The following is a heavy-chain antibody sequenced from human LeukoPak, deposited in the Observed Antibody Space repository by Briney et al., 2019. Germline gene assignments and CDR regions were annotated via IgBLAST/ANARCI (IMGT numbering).Heavy chain of an antibody. V-gene: IGHV4-59*08. CDR2: IHYSGST. CDR1: GGSISSYY. Sequence: SETLSLTCTVSGGSISSYYWSWIRPPPGKGLEWIGHIHYSGSTNYNPSLKSRVTISVDTSKNQFSLKLSSVTAADTAVYYCARQGQYQLLPFDNWGQGTLVTVSS. J-gene: IGHJ4*02. D-gene: IGHD2-2*01. CDR3: ARQGQYQLLPFDN.